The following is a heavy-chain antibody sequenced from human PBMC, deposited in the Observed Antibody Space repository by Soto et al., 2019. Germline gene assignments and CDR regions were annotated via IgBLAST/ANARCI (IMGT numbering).Heavy chain of an antibody. CDR2: INSDGSKT. D-gene: IGHD5-12*01. CDR1: GFIFSTFW. J-gene: IGHJ5*02. V-gene: IGHV3-74*01. Sequence: EVQLVESGGTLVQTGGSLRLSCAASGFIFSTFWMHWVRQAPGKGLEWVSRINSDGSKTTYADSVKGRFTISRDNAKNTVYLQMNSLRGEDTAVYYCATVATNSYNWLDPWGQGTLVTVSS. CDR3: ATVATNSYNWLDP.